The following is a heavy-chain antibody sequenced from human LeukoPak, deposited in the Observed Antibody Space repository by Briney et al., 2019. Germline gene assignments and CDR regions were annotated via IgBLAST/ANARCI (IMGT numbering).Heavy chain of an antibody. J-gene: IGHJ4*02. V-gene: IGHV4-34*01. D-gene: IGHD3-16*02. CDR2: INRSGST. CDR3: ARWGVWASYLISDY. CDR1: GGSFSGYY. Sequence: SETLSLTCAVYGGSFSGYYWSWIRQPPGKGLEWIAEINRSGSTNYNPSLKSRVTTSVDTSKNQFSLKLSSVTAADTAVYYCARWGVWASYLISDYWGQGTLVTVSS.